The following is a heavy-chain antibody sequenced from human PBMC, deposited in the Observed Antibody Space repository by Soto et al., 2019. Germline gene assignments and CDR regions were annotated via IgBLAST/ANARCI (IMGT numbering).Heavy chain of an antibody. J-gene: IGHJ6*02. Sequence: GSLRLSCAASGFTFSDYYMSWIRQAPGKGLEGVSYSSSSSRYTNYADSVKGRFTISRDNAKNSLYLQMNSLRAEDTAVYYCGRDNGKYYDFWSGYCHYGMDVGGQGTTVTVSS. CDR3: GRDNGKYYDFWSGYCHYGMDV. D-gene: IGHD3-3*01. V-gene: IGHV3-11*06. CDR2: SSSSSRYT. CDR1: GFTFSDYY.